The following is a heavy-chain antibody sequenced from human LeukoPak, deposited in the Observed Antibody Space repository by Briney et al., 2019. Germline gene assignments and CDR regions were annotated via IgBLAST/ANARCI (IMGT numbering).Heavy chain of an antibody. D-gene: IGHD3-9*01. J-gene: IGHJ4*02. V-gene: IGHV3-7*01. CDR2: IKQDGSEK. Sequence: PGGSLRLSCAASGFTFSSYWMSWVRQAPGKGLEWVANIKQDGSEKYYVDSVKGRFTISRDNAKNSLYQQMNSLRAEDTAVYYCARDIRTYYDILTGYYIMDCYFDYWGQGTLVTVSS. CDR3: ARDIRTYYDILTGYYIMDCYFDY. CDR1: GFTFSSYW.